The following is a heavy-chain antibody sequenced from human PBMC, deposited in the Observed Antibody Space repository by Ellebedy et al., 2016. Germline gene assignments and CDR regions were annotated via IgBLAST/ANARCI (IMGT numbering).Heavy chain of an antibody. CDR1: GFTFDDYG. CDR3: AREDQLQEPHYYGMDV. V-gene: IGHV3-20*04. J-gene: IGHJ6*02. Sequence: GGSLRLSWAASGFTFDDYGMSWVRQAPGKGLEWVSGINWNGGSTGYADSVKGRFTISRDNAKNSLYLQMNSLRAEDTALYYCAREDQLQEPHYYGMDVWGQGTTVTVSS. D-gene: IGHD4-11*01. CDR2: INWNGGST.